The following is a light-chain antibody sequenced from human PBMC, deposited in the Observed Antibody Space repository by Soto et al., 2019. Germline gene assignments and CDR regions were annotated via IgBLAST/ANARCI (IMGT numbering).Light chain of an antibody. CDR1: QSVSSNY. V-gene: IGKV3-20*01. Sequence: IVLTQSPGTLSLSPGETATLSCSASQSVSSNYLAWYQQKPGQAPRLLIYGASSRASGIPDRFSGSGSGTDFTLTISRLEPEDFAVFYCQQYGRSPWTFGQGTKVEIK. CDR3: QQYGRSPWT. J-gene: IGKJ1*01. CDR2: GAS.